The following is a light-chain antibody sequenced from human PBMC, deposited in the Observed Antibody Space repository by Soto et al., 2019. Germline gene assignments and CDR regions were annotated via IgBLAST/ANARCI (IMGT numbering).Light chain of an antibody. V-gene: IGLV1-47*01. Sequence: QSVLTQPPSASGTPGQSVTISCSGSSSNIGTNYVFWYQQLPVTAPKLLIYGNNERPSGVPDRISGSKSGTSASLAISGLRSEDEAVYHCEVWDDSLRGWVFGGGTQLTVL. CDR2: GNN. CDR3: EVWDDSLRGWV. J-gene: IGLJ3*02. CDR1: SSNIGTNY.